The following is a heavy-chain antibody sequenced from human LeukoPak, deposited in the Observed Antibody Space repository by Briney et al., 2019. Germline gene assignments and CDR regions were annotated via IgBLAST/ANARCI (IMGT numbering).Heavy chain of an antibody. CDR3: ARRPINCIITNCYVDY. Sequence: ASVKVSCKASIYTFTNFYIHWVRQAPGQGLEWMGWMNPNSGDTSYAREFQDRVTMTRDTSLSTAYMELSRLRSDDTAVYFCARRPINCIITNCYVDYWGQGTLVTVSS. CDR2: MNPNSGDT. CDR1: IYTFTNFY. V-gene: IGHV1-2*02. D-gene: IGHD2-2*01. J-gene: IGHJ4*02.